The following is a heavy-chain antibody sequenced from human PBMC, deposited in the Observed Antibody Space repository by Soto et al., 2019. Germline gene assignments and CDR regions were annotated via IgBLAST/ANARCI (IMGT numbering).Heavy chain of an antibody. Sequence: QVQLVESGGGVVQPGRSLRLSCAASGFTFSSYGMHWVRQAPGKGLEWVAVISYDGRDKYNADSVKGRFTISRDNSKNPLYLQMNSLRSEDTAVYYCAKDRDIAAAAYYFDYWGQGTLVTVSA. V-gene: IGHV3-30*18. CDR3: AKDRDIAAAAYYFDY. D-gene: IGHD6-13*01. CDR2: ISYDGRDK. CDR1: GFTFSSYG. J-gene: IGHJ4*02.